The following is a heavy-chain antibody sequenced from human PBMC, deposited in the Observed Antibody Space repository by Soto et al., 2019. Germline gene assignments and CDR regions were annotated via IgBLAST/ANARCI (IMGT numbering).Heavy chain of an antibody. CDR2: IIPIFGTA. Sequence: SVKVSCKASGGTFSSYAISWVRQAPGQGLEWMGGIIPIFGTANYAQKFQGRVTITADKSTSTAYMELSSLRSEDTAVYYCARSVVVPAAIDYYYGMDVWGQGTTVTVSS. V-gene: IGHV1-69*06. CDR1: GGTFSSYA. J-gene: IGHJ6*02. CDR3: ARSVVVPAAIDYYYGMDV. D-gene: IGHD2-2*01.